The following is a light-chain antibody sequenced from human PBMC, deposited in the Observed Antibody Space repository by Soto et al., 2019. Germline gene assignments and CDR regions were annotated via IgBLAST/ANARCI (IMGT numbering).Light chain of an antibody. CDR2: DAS. J-gene: IGKJ5*01. CDR1: QNINNY. Sequence: DIQMTQYPSSLCASVGDRVTITCQASQNINNYFNLYPQKPGRAPKLLIYDASNLEAGFPSRFSGSGSGTDFTFTISSLQPEDIATYYCQQYDNLPITFSQGTRLEI. CDR3: QQYDNLPIT. V-gene: IGKV1-33*01.